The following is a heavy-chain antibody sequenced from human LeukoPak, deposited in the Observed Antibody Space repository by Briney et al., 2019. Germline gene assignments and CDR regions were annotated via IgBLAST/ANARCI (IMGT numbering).Heavy chain of an antibody. V-gene: IGHV4-4*02. CDR2: INHSGST. D-gene: IGHD2-2*01. Sequence: SETLSLTCGVSGGSISGTNWWSWVRQPPGKGLEWIGEINHSGSTNYNPSLKSRVTISVDTSKNQFSLKLSSVTAADTAVYYCANLDCSSTSCYSRKSKYYYYGMDVWGQGTTVTVSS. J-gene: IGHJ6*02. CDR1: GGSISGTNW. CDR3: ANLDCSSTSCYSRKSKYYYYGMDV.